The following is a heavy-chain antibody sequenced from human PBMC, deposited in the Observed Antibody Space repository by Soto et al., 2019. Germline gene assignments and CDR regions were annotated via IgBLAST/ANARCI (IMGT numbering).Heavy chain of an antibody. Sequence: QVQLQQWGAGLLKPSETLSLTCAVYGGSFSGYYWSWIRQPPGKGLEWIGEINHSGSTNYNPSLKSRVNIAVDTSKNQFCLKLSSVTAADTAVYYCARGRPNIAAAGYWGQGTLVTVSS. CDR3: ARGRPNIAAAGY. CDR2: INHSGST. CDR1: GGSFSGYY. V-gene: IGHV4-34*01. J-gene: IGHJ4*02. D-gene: IGHD6-13*01.